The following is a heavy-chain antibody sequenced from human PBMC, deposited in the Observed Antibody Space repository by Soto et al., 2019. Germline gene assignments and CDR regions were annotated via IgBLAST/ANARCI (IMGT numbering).Heavy chain of an antibody. Sequence: QVQLVQSGAEVKKPGASVKVSCKASGYTFTSYDINWVRQATGQGLEWMGWMNPNSGNTGYAQKFQGRVTMTRNTSISTAYMELSSLRSEDTAVYYCARSPYQLLPYYYYYGMDFWGQGTTVTVSS. V-gene: IGHV1-8*01. CDR1: GYTFTSYD. J-gene: IGHJ6*02. CDR2: MNPNSGNT. D-gene: IGHD2-2*01. CDR3: ARSPYQLLPYYYYYGMDF.